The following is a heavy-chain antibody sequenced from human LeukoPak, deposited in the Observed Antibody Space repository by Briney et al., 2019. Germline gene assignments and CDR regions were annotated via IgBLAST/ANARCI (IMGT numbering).Heavy chain of an antibody. CDR2: IIPIFGTA. CDR3: ARDLAPLAAAGSPYFDY. Sequence: GASVKVSCKASGGTFSSYAISWVRQAPGQGLEWVGGIIPIFGTANYAQKFQGRVTITADESTSTAYMELSSLRSEDTAVYYCARDLAPLAAAGSPYFDYWGQGTLVTVSS. V-gene: IGHV1-69*13. J-gene: IGHJ4*02. D-gene: IGHD6-13*01. CDR1: GGTFSSYA.